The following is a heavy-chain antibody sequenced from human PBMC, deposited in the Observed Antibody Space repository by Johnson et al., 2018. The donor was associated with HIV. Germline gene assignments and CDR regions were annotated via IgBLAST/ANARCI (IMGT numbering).Heavy chain of an antibody. CDR2: ISYDGSNK. J-gene: IGHJ3*02. V-gene: IGHV3-30*03. CDR1: GFTFSSYD. CDR3: ATEIRVGATRGNAFDI. Sequence: QVQLVESGGGVVQPGRSLRLSCAASGFTFSSYDMHWVRQAPDKGLEWVAVISYDGSNKYYVDSVKGRFTISRDNAKNSLYLQMNSLRAEDTAVYYCATEIRVGATRGNAFDIWGQGTMVTVSS. D-gene: IGHD1-26*01.